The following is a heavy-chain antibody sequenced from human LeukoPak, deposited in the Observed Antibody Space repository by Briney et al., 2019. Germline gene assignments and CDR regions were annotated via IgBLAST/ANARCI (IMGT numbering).Heavy chain of an antibody. CDR2: ISSNGGST. CDR3: ARDLGYSSGWYRSPLDY. V-gene: IGHV3-64*01. CDR1: GFTFSSYA. D-gene: IGHD6-19*01. Sequence: GGSLRLSCAASGFTFSSYAMHWVRQAPGKGLEYVSAISSNGGSTYYANSVKGRFTISRDNSKNTLYLQMGSLRAEDMAVYYCARDLGYSSGWYRSPLDYWGQGTLVTVSS. J-gene: IGHJ4*02.